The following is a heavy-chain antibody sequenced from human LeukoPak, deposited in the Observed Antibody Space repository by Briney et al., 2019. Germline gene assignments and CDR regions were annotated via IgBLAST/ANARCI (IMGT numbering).Heavy chain of an antibody. D-gene: IGHD4-17*01. CDR2: INPSDGGT. J-gene: IGHJ6*02. V-gene: IGHV1-46*01. Sequence: ASVRVSCKASGYTFTNYYLHWVRQATGHRLEWMAIINPSDGGTYYEQKLQGRVTVTRDTSTSTVYMELSSLRSEDTAVYYCARDTRTMTAVTRGQHYYYGLDVWGQGTTVTVSS. CDR1: GYTFTNYY. CDR3: ARDTRTMTAVTRGQHYYYGLDV.